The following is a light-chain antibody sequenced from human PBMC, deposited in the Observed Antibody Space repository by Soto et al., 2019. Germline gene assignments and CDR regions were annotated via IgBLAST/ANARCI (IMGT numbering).Light chain of an antibody. CDR3: SSYTSGSTLYV. J-gene: IGLJ1*01. V-gene: IGLV2-14*01. CDR2: EVS. CDR1: SSDVGGYNY. Sequence: QSALTQPASVSGSPGQSITISCTGTSSDVGGYNYVSWYQQQSGKAPKLMIHEVSNRPSGVSNRFSGSRSGNTASLTISGLQAEDEADYFCSSYTSGSTLYVFGSGTKVTV.